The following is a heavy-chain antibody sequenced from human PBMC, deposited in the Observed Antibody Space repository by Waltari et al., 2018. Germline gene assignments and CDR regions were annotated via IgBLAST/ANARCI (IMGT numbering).Heavy chain of an antibody. V-gene: IGHV3-23*01. D-gene: IGHD1-1*01. Sequence: EAQLLESGGGLIQPGGSLRLPCAASGLTFSSDDMSWVRQAPGKGLEWVSSNADSVRGRFTISRDNSKNTLYLQMSSLRAEDTAVYFCAKHWDYWGQGTLVTVSS. J-gene: IGHJ4*02. CDR3: AKHWDY. CDR1: GLTFSSDD.